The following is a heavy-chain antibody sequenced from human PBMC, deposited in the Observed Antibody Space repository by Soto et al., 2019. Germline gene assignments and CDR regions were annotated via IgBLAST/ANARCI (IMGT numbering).Heavy chain of an antibody. Sequence: PSETLSLTCTVSGGSISSSSYYWGWIRQPPGKGLEWIGSIYYSGSTYYNPSLKSRVTISVDTSKNQFSLKLSSVTAADTAVYYCARHIIEPTYYDFWSGYSSGYYYYYMDVWGKGTTVTVSS. CDR1: GGSISSSSYY. CDR3: ARHIIEPTYYDFWSGYSSGYYYYYMDV. J-gene: IGHJ6*03. V-gene: IGHV4-39*01. D-gene: IGHD3-3*01. CDR2: IYYSGST.